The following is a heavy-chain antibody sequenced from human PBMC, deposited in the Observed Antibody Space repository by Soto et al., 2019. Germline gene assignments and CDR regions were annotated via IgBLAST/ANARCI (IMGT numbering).Heavy chain of an antibody. J-gene: IGHJ4*02. D-gene: IGHD4-17*01. CDR2: IKQDGSEK. CDR3: ARGRHDYDYYGVY. CDR1: GFTFSSYW. V-gene: IGHV3-7*01. Sequence: EVQLVESGGGLVQPGGSLRLSCAASGFTFSSYWMSWVRQAPGKGLEWVAKIKQDGSEKYYVDSVKGRFTISRDNAKNSLYLQMNSLRAEDTAVYDCARGRHDYDYYGVYWGQGTLVTVSS.